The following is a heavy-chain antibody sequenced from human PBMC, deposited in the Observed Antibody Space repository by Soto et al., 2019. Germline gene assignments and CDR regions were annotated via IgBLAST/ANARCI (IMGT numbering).Heavy chain of an antibody. CDR3: GLRGSGEEDAFDI. V-gene: IGHV4-4*02. CDR2: IYHSGST. Sequence: QVQLQESGPGLVKPSGTLSLTCAVSSGSISSSNWWSWVRQPPGKGLEWIGKIYHSGSTNYNPSLKSRVSRAVDKSRDRVSVKLSSVTAADTAVYYCGLRGSGEEDAFDIWGQGAMVTVSS. J-gene: IGHJ3*02. CDR1: SGSISSSNW. D-gene: IGHD3-10*01.